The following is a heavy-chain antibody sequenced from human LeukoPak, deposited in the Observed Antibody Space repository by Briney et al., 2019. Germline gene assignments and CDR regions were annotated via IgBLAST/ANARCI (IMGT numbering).Heavy chain of an antibody. CDR2: IIPIFGTA. Sequence: GASVKVSCKASGYTFTSYGISWVRQAPGQGLEWMGGIIPIFGTANYAQKFQGRVTITADESTSTAYMELSSLRSEDTAVYYCARGHQQLDLWGQGTLVTVSS. D-gene: IGHD6-13*01. V-gene: IGHV1-69*13. CDR3: ARGHQQLDL. CDR1: GYTFTSYG. J-gene: IGHJ4*02.